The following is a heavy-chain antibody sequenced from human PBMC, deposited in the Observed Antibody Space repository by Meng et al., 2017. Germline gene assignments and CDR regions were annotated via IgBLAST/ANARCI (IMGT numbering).Heavy chain of an antibody. CDR3: ASHYYGSGSYYY. V-gene: IGHV1-69*02. CDR2: IIPILGIA. J-gene: IGHJ4*02. Sequence: SVKVSCKASGGTFSSHTISWVRQAPGQGLEWMGRIIPILGIANYAQKFQGRVTITADKSTSTAYMELSSLRSEDTAVYYCASHYYGSGSYYYWGQGTLVTVSS. CDR1: GGTFSSHT. D-gene: IGHD3-10*01.